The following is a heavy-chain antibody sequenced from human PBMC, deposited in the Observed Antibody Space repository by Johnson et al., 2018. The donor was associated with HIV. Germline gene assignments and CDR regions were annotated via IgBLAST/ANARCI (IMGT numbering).Heavy chain of an antibody. Sequence: VQLVESGGCVVRPGGSLRLSCAASGLTFDDYGMSWVRQAPGKGLEWVSGISWNGGSTGYADSVKGRFTISRDNSKNTLYLQMNSLRAEDTAVYYCAKDSVFNYYDSSGYYGGAFDIWGQGTMVTVSS. CDR2: ISWNGGST. V-gene: IGHV3-20*04. CDR1: GLTFDDYG. CDR3: AKDSVFNYYDSSGYYGGAFDI. D-gene: IGHD3-22*01. J-gene: IGHJ3*02.